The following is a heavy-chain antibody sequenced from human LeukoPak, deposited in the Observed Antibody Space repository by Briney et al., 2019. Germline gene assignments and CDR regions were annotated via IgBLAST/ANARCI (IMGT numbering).Heavy chain of an antibody. CDR2: ISAYNGNT. CDR1: GYTFTSYG. V-gene: IGHV1-18*01. D-gene: IGHD1-26*01. CDR3: ASLPHRVGATSGLL. J-gene: IGHJ4*02. Sequence: GASVKVSCKASGYTFTSYGISWVRQAPGQGLEWMGWISAYNGNTNYAQKLQGRVTMTTDTSTSTAYMELRSLRSDDTAVYYCASLPHRVGATSGLLWGQGTLVTVSS.